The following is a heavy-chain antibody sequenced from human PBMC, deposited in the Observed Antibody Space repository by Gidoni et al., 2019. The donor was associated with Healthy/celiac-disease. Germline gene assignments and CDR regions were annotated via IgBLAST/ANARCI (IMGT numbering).Heavy chain of an antibody. D-gene: IGHD6-19*01. J-gene: IGHJ3*02. CDR3: ARDLNSSGWYSIDAFDI. V-gene: IGHV1-18*01. Sequence: QVQLVQSGAEVKKPGASVKVSCKASGYTFTSYGISWVRQAPGQGLEWMGWISAYNGNTNYAQKLQGRVTMTTDTSTSTAYMELRSLRSDDTAVYYCARDLNSSGWYSIDAFDIWGQGTMVTVSS. CDR2: ISAYNGNT. CDR1: GYTFTSYG.